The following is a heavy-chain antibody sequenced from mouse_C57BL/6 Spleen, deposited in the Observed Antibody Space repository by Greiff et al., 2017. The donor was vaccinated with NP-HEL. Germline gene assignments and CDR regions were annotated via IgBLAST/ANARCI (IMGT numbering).Heavy chain of an antibody. Sequence: QVQLQQSGPELVKPGASVKISCKASGYAFSSSWMNWVKQRPGKGLEWIGRIYPGDGDTNYNGKFKGKATLTADKSSSTAYMQLSSLTSEDSAVYFCARMEQLRLGAWFAYWGQGTLVTVSA. J-gene: IGHJ3*01. CDR3: ARMEQLRLGAWFAY. CDR2: IYPGDGDT. D-gene: IGHD3-2*02. CDR1: GYAFSSSW. V-gene: IGHV1-82*01.